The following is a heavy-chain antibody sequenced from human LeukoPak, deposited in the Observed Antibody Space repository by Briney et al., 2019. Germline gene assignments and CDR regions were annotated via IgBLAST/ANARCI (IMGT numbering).Heavy chain of an antibody. CDR3: ARIGHDLYQTFDS. Sequence: SETLSLTCTVSGGSINSGSYYWGWIRQPPGKGLEWIGSIYYSGSTYYNPSLKSRVTISIDTSKNQFSLNLSSVTAEDTALYYCARIGHDLYQTFDSWGHGTLITVSS. J-gene: IGHJ5*01. V-gene: IGHV4-39*07. CDR2: IYYSGST. CDR1: GGSINSGSYY. D-gene: IGHD2-2*01.